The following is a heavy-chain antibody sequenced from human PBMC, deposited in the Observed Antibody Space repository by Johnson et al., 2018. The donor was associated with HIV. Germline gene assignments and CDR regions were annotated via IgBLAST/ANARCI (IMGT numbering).Heavy chain of an antibody. V-gene: IGHV3-53*01. CDR3: AREEGNYILTRGDAFDI. J-gene: IGHJ3*02. D-gene: IGHD3-9*01. CDR1: GFTVSNNY. CDR2: IYSGGSI. Sequence: EVQLVESGGDLIQPGGSLRLSCAVSGFTVSNNYMNWVRQAPGKGLEWVSVIYSGGSIYSVDSVKGRFTISRDNAKNSLYLQMNSLSAEDTAVYYCAREEGNYILTRGDAFDIWGQGTMVTVSS.